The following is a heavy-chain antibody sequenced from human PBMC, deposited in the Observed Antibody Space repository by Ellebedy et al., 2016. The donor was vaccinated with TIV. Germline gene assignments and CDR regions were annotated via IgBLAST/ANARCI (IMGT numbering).Heavy chain of an antibody. Sequence: GGSLRLXXAASGFTFSSYTFHWVRRAPGKGLEWVAVMSYDGNTKFYADSIKGRFTVSRDNSKNTMYLQMNSLRDEDTAVYYCARQIVAGVWVLDYWGQGTLVIVSA. CDR3: ARQIVAGVWVLDY. V-gene: IGHV3-30-3*01. J-gene: IGHJ4*02. CDR2: MSYDGNTK. D-gene: IGHD5-12*01. CDR1: GFTFSSYT.